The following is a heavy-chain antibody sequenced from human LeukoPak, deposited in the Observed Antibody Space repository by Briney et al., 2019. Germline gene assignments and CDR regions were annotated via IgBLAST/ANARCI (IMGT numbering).Heavy chain of an antibody. CDR1: GFSLSGST. Sequence: PGGSLRLSCAASGFSLSGSTMHWVRQASGKGLEWVGRIRSKANSYATAYAASVKGRFTISRDDSKNTAYLQMNSLKTEDTAVYYCTSEFDYDILTGYIYWGQGTLVTVSS. V-gene: IGHV3-73*01. J-gene: IGHJ4*02. CDR2: IRSKANSYAT. D-gene: IGHD3-9*01. CDR3: TSEFDYDILTGYIY.